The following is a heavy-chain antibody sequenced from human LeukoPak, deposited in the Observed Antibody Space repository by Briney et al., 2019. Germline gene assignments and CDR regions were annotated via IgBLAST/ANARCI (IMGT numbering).Heavy chain of an antibody. CDR1: GYTFTGYY. J-gene: IGHJ4*02. CDR2: FNPNSGGT. V-gene: IGHV1-2*02. Sequence: ASVKVSCKASGYTFTGYYMHWVRQAPGQGLEWMGWFNPNSGGTNYAQKFQGRVTMTRDTSISTAYMELSRLRSDDTAVYYCARVRAPHYYDSSGYYEYFDYWGQGTLVTVSS. D-gene: IGHD3-22*01. CDR3: ARVRAPHYYDSSGYYEYFDY.